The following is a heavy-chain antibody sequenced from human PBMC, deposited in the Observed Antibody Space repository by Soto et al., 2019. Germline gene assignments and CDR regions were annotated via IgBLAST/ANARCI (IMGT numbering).Heavy chain of an antibody. V-gene: IGHV5-51*01. CDR3: ARGSRIYQLLFPFDY. D-gene: IGHD2-2*01. J-gene: IGHJ4*02. CDR2: IYPGDSDT. CDR1: GYSFTSYW. Sequence: GESLKISCKGSGYSFTSYWIGWVRQMPGKGLEWMGIIYPGDSDTRYSPSFQGQVTISADKSISTAYLQWSSLKASDTAMYYCARGSRIYQLLFPFDYWGQGTLVTVSS.